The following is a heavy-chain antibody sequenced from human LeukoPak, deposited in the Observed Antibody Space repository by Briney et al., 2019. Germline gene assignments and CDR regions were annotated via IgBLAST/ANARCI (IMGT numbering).Heavy chain of an antibody. V-gene: IGHV3-48*04. Sequence: GGSLSLSCAASGFTFSSYSMNWVRQAPGKGLEWISYISSSNSTIYYADSVKGRFTISRDNAKNTLYLQMNSLRAADTAAYYCARATGSGTHPEDYWGQGTLVTVSS. J-gene: IGHJ4*02. CDR2: ISSSNSTI. CDR3: ARATGSGTHPEDY. CDR1: GFTFSSYS. D-gene: IGHD3-10*01.